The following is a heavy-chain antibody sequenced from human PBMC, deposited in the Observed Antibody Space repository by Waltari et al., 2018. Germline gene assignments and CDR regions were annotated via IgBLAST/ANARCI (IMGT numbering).Heavy chain of an antibody. Sequence: EVQVEESGGDLIQPGGSLRLSCAVSGFTVSNSYMSWVRQAPGKGLEWVSIIYSEGHTNYADSVKDRFIISRDNSKNTVDLQMNSLRVEDTAMYYCTRDRGAPATAMGFDSWGQGTLVTVSS. V-gene: IGHV3-53*01. CDR3: TRDRGAPATAMGFDS. CDR2: IYSEGHT. J-gene: IGHJ4*02. CDR1: GFTVSNSY. D-gene: IGHD5-18*01.